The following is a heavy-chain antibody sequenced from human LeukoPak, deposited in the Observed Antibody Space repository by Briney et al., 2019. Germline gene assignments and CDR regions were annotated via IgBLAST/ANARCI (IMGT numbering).Heavy chain of an antibody. D-gene: IGHD3-22*01. CDR1: GFTFSNYA. V-gene: IGHV3-23*01. Sequence: GGSLRLSCAASGFTFSNYAMSWVRQAPGKGLEWVSGISGGAASTYYADSVKGRFTISRENSKDTLYLQMSSLRADDTAVYYCAKDIRNWVTMIDYWGQGTLVTVSS. CDR2: ISGGAAST. J-gene: IGHJ4*02. CDR3: AKDIRNWVTMIDY.